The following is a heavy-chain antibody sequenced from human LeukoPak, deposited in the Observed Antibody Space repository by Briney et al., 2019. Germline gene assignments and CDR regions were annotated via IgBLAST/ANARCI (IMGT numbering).Heavy chain of an antibody. Sequence: GGSLRLSCAASGFTFSSYGMHWVRQAPGKGLEWVAVIWYDGSNKYYADSVKGRFTISRDNSKNTLYLQMNSLRAEDTAVYYCARDRSARYGSGSYSYWGQGTLVTVSS. D-gene: IGHD3-10*01. V-gene: IGHV3-33*01. CDR1: GFTFSSYG. CDR3: ARDRSARYGSGSYSY. CDR2: IWYDGSNK. J-gene: IGHJ4*02.